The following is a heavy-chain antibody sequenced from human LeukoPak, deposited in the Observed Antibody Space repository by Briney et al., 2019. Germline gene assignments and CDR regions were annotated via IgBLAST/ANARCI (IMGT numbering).Heavy chain of an antibody. D-gene: IGHD3-10*01. CDR2: ISWNSGSI. J-gene: IGHJ6*02. Sequence: GRSLRLSCAASGFTFDDYAMHWVRQAPGKGLEWVSGISWNSGSIGYADSVKGRFTISRDNAKNSLYLQMNSLRAEDTALYYCAKGIDGSGSYYYYYGMDVWGQGTTVTVSS. CDR1: GFTFDDYA. CDR3: AKGIDGSGSYYYYYGMDV. V-gene: IGHV3-9*01.